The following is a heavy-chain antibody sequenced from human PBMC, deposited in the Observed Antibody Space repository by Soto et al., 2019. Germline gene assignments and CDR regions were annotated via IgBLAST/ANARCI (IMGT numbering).Heavy chain of an antibody. Sequence: QVQLQESGPGLVKPSQTLSLTRTVSGGAISSGDYYWSWIRQPPGKGLEWVGYIYYSGSTYYNPSLKSRVTISVDTSKNQFSLKLSSVTAADTAVYYCARGVFGVAATYYYYYGMDVWGQGTTVTVSS. V-gene: IGHV4-30-4*01. J-gene: IGHJ6*02. CDR1: GGAISSGDYY. CDR2: IYYSGST. CDR3: ARGVFGVAATYYYYYGMDV. D-gene: IGHD3-3*01.